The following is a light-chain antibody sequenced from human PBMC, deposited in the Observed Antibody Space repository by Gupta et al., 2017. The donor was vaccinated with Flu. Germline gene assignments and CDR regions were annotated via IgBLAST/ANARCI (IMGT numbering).Light chain of an antibody. CDR1: SGRSNYA. J-gene: IGLJ3*02. CDR2: LNSDGSH. Sequence: LVLTQPPFASASLGASVTLTCIMSSGRSNYAIAWHQQQPEKGPRYLMVLNSDGSHSKWDGTPDRFSGSRSGAERYLTISSLQSEDEAYYYCQSWGTGFRVFGGGTKLTVL. CDR3: QSWGTGFRV. V-gene: IGLV4-69*01.